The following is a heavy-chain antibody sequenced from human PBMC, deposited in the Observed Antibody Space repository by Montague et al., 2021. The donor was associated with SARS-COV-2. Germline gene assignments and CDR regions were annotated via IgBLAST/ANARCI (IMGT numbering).Heavy chain of an antibody. CDR1: GFSLSTSGMC. V-gene: IGHV2-70*01. CDR2: IDWDDDK. J-gene: IGHJ3*02. D-gene: IGHD1-26*01. CDR3: ARIWGATRGDAFDI. Sequence: PALVKPTQTLTLTCTFSGFSLSTSGMCVSWNRQPPGKALEWLALIDWDDDKYYSTSLKTRLTISKDTSKNQVVLTMTNMDPVDTATYYCARIWGATRGDAFDIWGQGTMVTVSS.